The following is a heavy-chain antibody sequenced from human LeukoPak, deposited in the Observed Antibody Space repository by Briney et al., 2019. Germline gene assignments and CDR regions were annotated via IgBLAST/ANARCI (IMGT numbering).Heavy chain of an antibody. Sequence: QPGGSLRLSCAASGFTFSSYAMSWVRQAPGKGLEWVSAISGSGGSTYYADSVKGRFTISRDNSKNTLYLQMSSLRAEDTAVYYCAKSLVLTGYYIVNDAFDIWGQGTMVTVSS. V-gene: IGHV3-23*01. D-gene: IGHD3-9*01. J-gene: IGHJ3*02. CDR2: ISGSGGST. CDR1: GFTFSSYA. CDR3: AKSLVLTGYYIVNDAFDI.